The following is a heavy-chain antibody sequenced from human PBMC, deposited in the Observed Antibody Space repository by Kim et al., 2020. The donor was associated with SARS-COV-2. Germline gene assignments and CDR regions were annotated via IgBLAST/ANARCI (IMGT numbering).Heavy chain of an antibody. D-gene: IGHD3-16*01. V-gene: IGHV3-48*02. CDR3: VRDRWGGCFDI. CDR2: ITKNSATI. J-gene: IGHJ3*02. CDR1: GFTFSDYD. Sequence: GGSLRLSCGTSGFTFSDYDMNWVRLPPGKGLEWLSFITKNSATIYYADSVKGRFTISRDNANNSLYLKMNSLRDEDTAVYYCVRDRWGGCFDIWGQGTMVTGSS.